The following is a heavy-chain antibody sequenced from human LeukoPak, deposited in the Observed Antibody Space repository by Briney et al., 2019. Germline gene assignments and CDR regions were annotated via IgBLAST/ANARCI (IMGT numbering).Heavy chain of an antibody. CDR1: GGSISGSSYY. V-gene: IGHV4-39*07. J-gene: IGHJ4*02. CDR2: IYYSGST. CDR3: ARDGDAPLTPIDY. Sequence: SETLSLTCTVSGGSISGSSYYWGWIRQPPGKGLEWIGSIYYSGSTYYNPSLKSRVTISVDTSKNQFSLKLSSVTAADTAVYYCARDGDAPLTPIDYWGQGTLVTVSS. D-gene: IGHD4-17*01.